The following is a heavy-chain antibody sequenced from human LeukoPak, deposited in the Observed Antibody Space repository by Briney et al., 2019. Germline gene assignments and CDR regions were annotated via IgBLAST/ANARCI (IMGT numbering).Heavy chain of an antibody. Sequence: SGPTLVKPTQTLTLTCTFSGFSLSTSGVGVGWIRQPPGKALKWLALIYWDDDKRYSPSLKSRLTITKDTSKNQVVLTMTNMDPVDTATYYCAHRLDYYGSGSYYNWFDPWGQGTLVTVSS. CDR2: IYWDDDK. D-gene: IGHD3-10*01. CDR1: GFSLSTSGVG. V-gene: IGHV2-5*02. J-gene: IGHJ5*02. CDR3: AHRLDYYGSGSYYNWFDP.